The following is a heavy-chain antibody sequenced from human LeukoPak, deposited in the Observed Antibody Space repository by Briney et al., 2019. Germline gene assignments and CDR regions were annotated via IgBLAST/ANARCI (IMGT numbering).Heavy chain of an antibody. CDR3: ARSSGTGTFSY. D-gene: IGHD6-25*01. CDR1: GDSISRSTYY. Sequence: SSETLSLTCTVSGDSISRSTYYWAWIRQPPGKGLEWIGSVYYGRSPYFNPSLESRATISVDTSKNHFSLKMSSVTAADTAVYYCARSSGTGTFSYWGQGTLVTVSS. V-gene: IGHV4-39*02. J-gene: IGHJ4*02. CDR2: VYYGRSP.